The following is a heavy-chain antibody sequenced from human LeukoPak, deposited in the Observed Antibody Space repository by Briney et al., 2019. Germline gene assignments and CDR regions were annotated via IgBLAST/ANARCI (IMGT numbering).Heavy chain of an antibody. J-gene: IGHJ4*02. Sequence: GGSLRLSCAASGFTFSSYEMNWVRQAPGKGLEWVSYISSSGSTIYYADSVKGRFTISRDNAKNSVYLHMNSLRAEDTALYYCAGSPQVWSHLGYWGQGTLVTVSS. CDR2: ISSSGSTI. CDR3: AGSPQVWSHLGY. V-gene: IGHV3-48*03. D-gene: IGHD3-10*01. CDR1: GFTFSSYE.